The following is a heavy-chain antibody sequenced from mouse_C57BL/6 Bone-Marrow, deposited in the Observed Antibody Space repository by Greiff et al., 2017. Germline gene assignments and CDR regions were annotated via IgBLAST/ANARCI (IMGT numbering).Heavy chain of an antibody. Sequence: EVMLVESGGGLVKPGGSLKLSCAASGFTFSSYAMSWVRQTPEKRLEWVATISDGGSYTYYPDNVKGRFTISRDNAKNNLYLQMSHLKSEDTAMYYCARYYYGRGYFDYWGQGTTLTVSS. D-gene: IGHD1-1*01. CDR3: ARYYYGRGYFDY. CDR1: GFTFSSYA. J-gene: IGHJ2*01. V-gene: IGHV5-4*03. CDR2: ISDGGSYT.